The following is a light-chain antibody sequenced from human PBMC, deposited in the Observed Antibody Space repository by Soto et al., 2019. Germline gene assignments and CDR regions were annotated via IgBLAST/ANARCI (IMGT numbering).Light chain of an antibody. CDR1: SSDVGGYNF. CDR3: SSYTITTALV. Sequence: QSVLTQPASVSGSPGQSITISCTGTSSDVGGYNFVSWYQQHPGKAPKLIISEVSNRPSGVSNRFSGSKSGNTASLTISGLQTEDEGEYYCSSYTITTALVFGSGTKVT. CDR2: EVS. J-gene: IGLJ1*01. V-gene: IGLV2-14*01.